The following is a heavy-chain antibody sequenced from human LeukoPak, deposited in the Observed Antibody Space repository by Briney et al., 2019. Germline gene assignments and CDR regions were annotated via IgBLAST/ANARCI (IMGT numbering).Heavy chain of an antibody. Sequence: ASVKVSCKASGYTFTSYDINWVRQATGQGLEWMGWINPNSGGTNYAQKFQGRVTMTRDTSISTAYMELSRLRSDDTAVYYCARVPKYCSGGSCSVDYWGQGTLVTVSS. D-gene: IGHD2-15*01. CDR2: INPNSGGT. CDR3: ARVPKYCSGGSCSVDY. J-gene: IGHJ4*02. V-gene: IGHV1-2*02. CDR1: GYTFTSYD.